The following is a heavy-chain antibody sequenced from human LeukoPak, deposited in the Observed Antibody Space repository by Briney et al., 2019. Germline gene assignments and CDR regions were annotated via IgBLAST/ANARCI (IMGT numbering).Heavy chain of an antibody. CDR2: LNPDGGST. CDR3: ARAPRNSSTMLDF. Sequence: ASLKISCKASGYTLTSYCIPWVRQDPGQGLEWMGLLNPDGGSTAYAHRFQGRVIMTRDTSTSTAYMDLSSLRSEDTAVYHCARAPRNSSTMLDFWGQGTLVTISS. J-gene: IGHJ4*02. V-gene: IGHV1-46*01. D-gene: IGHD6-13*01. CDR1: GYTLTSYC.